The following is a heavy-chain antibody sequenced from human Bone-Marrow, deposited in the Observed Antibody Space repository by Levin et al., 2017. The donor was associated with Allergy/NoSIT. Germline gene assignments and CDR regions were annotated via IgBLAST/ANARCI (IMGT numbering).Heavy chain of an antibody. CDR2: ISWNGDTT. J-gene: IGHJ5*02. D-gene: IGHD5-12*01. V-gene: IGHV3-43*01. CDR1: GFIFGDYT. CDR3: AKAYSGYDWWFGP. Sequence: GESLKISCAASGFIFGDYTMHWVRQVPGKGLEWVSVISWNGDTTYYADSVKGRVTISRDNSKNSLYLQMNSLRTEDTALYYCAKAYSGYDWWFGPWGQGTLVTVSS.